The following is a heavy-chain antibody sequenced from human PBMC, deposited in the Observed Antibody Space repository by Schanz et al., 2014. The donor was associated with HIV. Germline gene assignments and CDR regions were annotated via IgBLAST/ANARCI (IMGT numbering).Heavy chain of an antibody. J-gene: IGHJ4*02. CDR2: INPNSGGT. V-gene: IGHV1-2*02. D-gene: IGHD3-22*01. CDR1: GYTFTSYY. CDR3: ARVGRAYYYDSSGGIDY. Sequence: QVQLVQSGAELKKPGASVKVSCKASGYTFTSYYIHWVRQAPGQGLEWMGWINPNSGGTNSAQKFQGRVTMTRNTSISTAYMELSRLRSDDTAVYYCARVGRAYYYDSSGGIDYWGQGTLVAVSS.